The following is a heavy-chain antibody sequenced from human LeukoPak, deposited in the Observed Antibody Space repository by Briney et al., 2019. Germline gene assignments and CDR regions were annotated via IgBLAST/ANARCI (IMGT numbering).Heavy chain of an antibody. CDR1: GYSISSGFY. CDR2: IFRSGNT. Sequence: PSETLSLTCAVSGYSISSGFYWGWIRQPPGKGLEWIGSIFRSGNTYYNPSLKSRVTISVDTSKNQFSLKLSSVTAADTAVYYCARLYGNNYVAYWGQGTLVTVSS. CDR3: ARLYGNNYVAY. V-gene: IGHV4-38-2*01. J-gene: IGHJ4*02. D-gene: IGHD5-18*01.